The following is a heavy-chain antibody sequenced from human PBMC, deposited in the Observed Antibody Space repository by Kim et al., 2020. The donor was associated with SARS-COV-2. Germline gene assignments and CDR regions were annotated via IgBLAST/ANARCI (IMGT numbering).Heavy chain of an antibody. Sequence: PSLKSRVTISVDTSKNQFSLKLSSVTAADTAVYYCARGGGYSYGPYNDYWGQGTLVTVSS. CDR3: ARGGGYSYGPYNDY. V-gene: IGHV4-34*01. D-gene: IGHD5-18*01. J-gene: IGHJ4*02.